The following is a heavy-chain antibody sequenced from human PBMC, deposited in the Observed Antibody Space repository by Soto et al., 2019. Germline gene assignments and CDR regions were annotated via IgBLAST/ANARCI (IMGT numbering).Heavy chain of an antibody. Sequence: QVQLQESGPGLVKPSDTLSLTCVVSGYSISSDNWWGWIRQPPGKGLEWIGYIHYGGSTYYNASLKSRVTMSVDMSKNPFSLKLTAVTAVDTAVYYCARKPAAKGWFDPWGQGTLVTVSS. D-gene: IGHD2-15*01. CDR2: IHYGGST. CDR3: ARKPAAKGWFDP. J-gene: IGHJ5*02. V-gene: IGHV4-28*01. CDR1: GYSISSDNW.